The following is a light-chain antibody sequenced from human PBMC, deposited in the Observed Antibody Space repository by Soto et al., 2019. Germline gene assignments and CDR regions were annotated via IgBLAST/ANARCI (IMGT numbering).Light chain of an antibody. J-gene: IGKJ4*01. CDR3: QQRRGT. Sequence: EIVLTQSPATLSLSPGERASLSCRASQSVSSYLAWYQQKPGQAPRLLIYDASNMATGIPARFSGSGSGTDFTLTICSLEPEDFAVYYCQQRRGTFGGGTKVEIK. CDR2: DAS. V-gene: IGKV3-11*01. CDR1: QSVSSY.